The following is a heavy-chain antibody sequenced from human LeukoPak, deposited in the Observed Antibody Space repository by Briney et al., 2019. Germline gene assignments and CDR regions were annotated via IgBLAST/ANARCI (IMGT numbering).Heavy chain of an antibody. D-gene: IGHD3-16*01. Sequence: GGSLRLSCAASGFTFSRYWMSWVRQAPRKGLEWVASINHNGNVNYYVDSVKGRFTISRDNAKNSLYLQMSNLRAEDTAVYFCARGGGLDVRGQGATVTVSS. V-gene: IGHV3-7*03. CDR2: INHNGNVN. CDR1: GFTFSRYW. CDR3: ARGGGLDV. J-gene: IGHJ6*02.